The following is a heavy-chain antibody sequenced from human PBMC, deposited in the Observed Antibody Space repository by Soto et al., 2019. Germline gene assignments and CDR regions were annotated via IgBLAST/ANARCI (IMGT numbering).Heavy chain of an antibody. Sequence: SAKVSWKDSGYTITKYGISWVRQDHGQGLEWMGWISAYNGNTNYAQNFQGRVTMTTDTSTSTAYMELRSLRSDDTAVYYCAKDIEPPGLFFDYWGQGTLVTVSS. D-gene: IGHD6-13*01. J-gene: IGHJ4*01. CDR2: ISAYNGNT. V-gene: IGHV1-18*01. CDR3: AKDIEPPGLFFDY. CDR1: GYTITKYG.